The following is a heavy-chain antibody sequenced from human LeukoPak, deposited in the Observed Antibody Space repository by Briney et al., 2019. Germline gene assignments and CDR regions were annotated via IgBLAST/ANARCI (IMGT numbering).Heavy chain of an antibody. Sequence: SGGSLRLSCAASGFTFSNCGMHWVRQAPGKGLEWLAISSYDGSNDHYADSVKGRFTISRDNAKNTLYLQMNSLRIEDTAVYYCARDKDAYGDYSAAFDIWGQATRVTVSP. CDR3: ARDKDAYGDYSAAFDI. D-gene: IGHD4-17*01. CDR2: SSYDGSND. J-gene: IGHJ3*02. CDR1: GFTFSNCG. V-gene: IGHV3-30*03.